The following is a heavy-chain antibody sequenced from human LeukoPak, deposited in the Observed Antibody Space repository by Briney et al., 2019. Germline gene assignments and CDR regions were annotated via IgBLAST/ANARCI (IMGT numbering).Heavy chain of an antibody. J-gene: IGHJ4*02. CDR2: INNSGGST. Sequence: PGGSLRLSRAASGFTFRSYAMSWVRQAPGKGLEWVSVINNSGGSTYYADSVKGRFTISRDNSKNTLYLQMNSLRAEDTAIYYCAKDLADDTADYWGQGTLVTVSS. CDR3: AKDLADDTADY. V-gene: IGHV3-23*01. D-gene: IGHD1-1*01. CDR1: GFTFRSYA.